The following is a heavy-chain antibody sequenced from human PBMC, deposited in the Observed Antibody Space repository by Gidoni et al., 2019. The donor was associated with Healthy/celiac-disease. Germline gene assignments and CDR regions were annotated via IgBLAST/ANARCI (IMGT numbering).Heavy chain of an antibody. D-gene: IGHD2-15*01. J-gene: IGHJ6*02. CDR2: INPNSGGT. Sequence: QVQLVQSGAEVKKPGASVKVPCKASGYTFTGYYMHWVRQAPGHGLEWMGRINPNSGGTNYAQKFQGRVTMTRDTSISTAYMELSRLRSDDTAVYYCARGEDIVVVVAAPGDYYYYGMDVWGQGTTVTVSS. V-gene: IGHV1-2*06. CDR1: GYTFTGYY. CDR3: ARGEDIVVVVAAPGDYYYYGMDV.